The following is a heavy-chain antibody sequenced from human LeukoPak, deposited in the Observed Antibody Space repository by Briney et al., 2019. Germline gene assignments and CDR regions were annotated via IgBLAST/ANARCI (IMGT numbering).Heavy chain of an antibody. D-gene: IGHD3-10*01. J-gene: IGHJ4*02. Sequence: GGSLRLSCAASGFAFSSSWMSWVRQAPGKGLEWVANINKDATAKYYVDSVKGRFTISRDNAKNSLYLQMNGLRAEDTAVYYCAREDWFHFDYWGQGTLVTVSS. CDR2: INKDATAK. V-gene: IGHV3-7*03. CDR3: AREDWFHFDY. CDR1: GFAFSSSW.